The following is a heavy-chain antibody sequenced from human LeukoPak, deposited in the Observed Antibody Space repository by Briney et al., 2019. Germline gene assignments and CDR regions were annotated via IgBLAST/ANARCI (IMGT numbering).Heavy chain of an antibody. CDR3: ARGGAARLHFQN. CDR2: IYHSGST. D-gene: IGHD6-6*01. J-gene: IGHJ1*01. V-gene: IGHV4-59*01. CDR1: GDSISTYY. Sequence: SETLPLTCTVSGDSISTYYWSWIRQPPGKGLEWIGYIYHSGSTNYNPSLQSRVTISVDTSKNQFSLNLNSVTAADTAVYYCARGGAARLHFQNWGQGTLVTVSS.